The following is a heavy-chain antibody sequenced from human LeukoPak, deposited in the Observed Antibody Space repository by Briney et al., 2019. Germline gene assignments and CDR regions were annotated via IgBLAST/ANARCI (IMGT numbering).Heavy chain of an antibody. CDR2: ISAYNGNT. CDR1: GYTFTSYG. CDR3: ARDRTGYSSGWPDY. Sequence: ASVKDSCKASGYTFTSYGISWVRQAPGQGLEWMGWISAYNGNTNYAQKLQGRVTMTTDTSTSTAYMELRSLRSDDTAVYYCARDRTGYSSGWPDYWGQGTLVTVSS. D-gene: IGHD6-19*01. V-gene: IGHV1-18*01. J-gene: IGHJ4*02.